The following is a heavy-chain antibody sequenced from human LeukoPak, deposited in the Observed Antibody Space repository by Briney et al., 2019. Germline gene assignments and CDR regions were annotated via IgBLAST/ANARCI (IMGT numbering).Heavy chain of an antibody. CDR2: ISSSSSYT. D-gene: IGHD3-10*01. J-gene: IGHJ4*02. V-gene: IGHV3-11*06. Sequence: GGSLRLSCAASGFTFSDYYMSWTRQAPGKGLEWVPYISSSSSYTNYADSVKGRFTISRDNAKNSLYLQMNSLRAEDTAVYYCARVRYGSGSYPLYYFDYWGQGTLVTVSS. CDR3: ARVRYGSGSYPLYYFDY. CDR1: GFTFSDYY.